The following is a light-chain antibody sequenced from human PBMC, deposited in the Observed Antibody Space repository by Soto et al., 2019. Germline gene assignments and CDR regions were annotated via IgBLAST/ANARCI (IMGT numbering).Light chain of an antibody. Sequence: DIQMTQSPSSLSVSVGDRVTITCRASESINNYLNWYQYKPGKAPKLLIYAAASLQSGVPSRFSGSGSGTDFTLTISSLQPEDFASFFCQQSYSLPPTFGQGTKVEIK. CDR3: QQSYSLPPT. CDR2: AAA. V-gene: IGKV1-39*01. J-gene: IGKJ1*01. CDR1: ESINNY.